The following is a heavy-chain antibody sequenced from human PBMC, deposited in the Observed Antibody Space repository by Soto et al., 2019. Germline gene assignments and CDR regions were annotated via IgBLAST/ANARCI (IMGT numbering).Heavy chain of an antibody. J-gene: IGHJ5*02. Sequence: SETLSLTCTVSGGSISSGGYYWSWIRQHPGKGLEWIGYIYYSGSTYYNPSLKSRVTISVDTSKNQFSLKLSSVTAADTAVYSCPRSTARTGNKSSLSSWFDPWGQGTLVTVSS. CDR2: IYYSGST. D-gene: IGHD1-1*01. CDR1: GGSISSGGYY. V-gene: IGHV4-31*03. CDR3: PRSTARTGNKSSLSSWFDP.